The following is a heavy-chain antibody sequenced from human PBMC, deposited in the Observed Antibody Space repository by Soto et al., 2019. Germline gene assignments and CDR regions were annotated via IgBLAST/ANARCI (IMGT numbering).Heavy chain of an antibody. CDR1: CYTFPSYG. V-gene: IGHV1-18*01. CDR2: IGAYNGNT. CDR3: ERSNHRDWKLVWFDP. J-gene: IGHJ5*02. Sequence: SVEVSCKASCYTFPSYGISWVRQAPVQGLEWMGWIGAYNGNTNYAQKLQGRVTMTTDTSTSTGYMELRSLRSDDTAVYYCERSNHRDWKLVWFDPWGQGTLVTVYS. D-gene: IGHD1-1*01.